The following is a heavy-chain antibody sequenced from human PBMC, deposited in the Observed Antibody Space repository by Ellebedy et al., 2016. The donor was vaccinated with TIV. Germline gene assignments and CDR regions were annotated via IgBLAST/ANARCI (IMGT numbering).Heavy chain of an antibody. CDR3: TCLQLGIADYFDT. D-gene: IGHD6-13*01. V-gene: IGHV1-46*01. Sequence: ASVKVSCKASGYTFTKYYMHWVRQAPGQGLEWMGMINPSGGSTSYAQKFQGRVTMTRDTSTSTVYMELSSLRSEDTAVYYCTCLQLGIADYFDTGAREPWSPSPQ. CDR2: INPSGGST. CDR1: GYTFTKYY. J-gene: IGHJ4*02.